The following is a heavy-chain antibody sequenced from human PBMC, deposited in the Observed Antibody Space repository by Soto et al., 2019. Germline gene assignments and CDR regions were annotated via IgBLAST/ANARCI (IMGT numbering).Heavy chain of an antibody. CDR1: GISVSTSGVG. CDR2: IYWNDDK. Sequence: QITLKGSGPTLVKPTQTLTLTCSLSGISVSTSGVGLGWIRQPPGKALEWLALIYWNDDKHYSPSLKSRLTITKDTSKKQAVLTMTNMDPVDTATYYCARGLAALPVFAFDIWGQGTMVTVAS. V-gene: IGHV2-5*01. J-gene: IGHJ3*02. D-gene: IGHD6-6*01. CDR3: ARGLAALPVFAFDI.